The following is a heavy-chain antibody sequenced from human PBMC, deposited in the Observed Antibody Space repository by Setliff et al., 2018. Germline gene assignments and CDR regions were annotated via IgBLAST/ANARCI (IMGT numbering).Heavy chain of an antibody. CDR2: IKYDGTT. CDR3: ARGCAAGACYSDYYYYMDV. V-gene: IGHV4-59*01. J-gene: IGHJ6*03. CDR1: SGSIINYY. D-gene: IGHD2-15*01. Sequence: SETLSLTCTVSSGSIINYYWSWIRQPPGRPLVWIGYIKYDGTTDYNPSLDSRVTMSVDTSKNQFSLKLKSVTAADTAMYYCARGCAAGACYSDYYYYMDVWGKGTTVTVSS.